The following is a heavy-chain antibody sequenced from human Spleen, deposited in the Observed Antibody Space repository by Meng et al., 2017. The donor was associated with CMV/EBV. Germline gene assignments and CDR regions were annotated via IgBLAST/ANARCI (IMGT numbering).Heavy chain of an antibody. D-gene: IGHD3-10*01. CDR3: TGDSVSNPNLDY. Sequence: QLQLVALGGGRSQPGGTLICSCAVAGFTFIRFGMPWVRKAPGKGLDWVCIIYRGDNTYYIDSVKDRFTVSRDNSKNTMYLQMNSLRVEDTAVYYCTGDSVSNPNLDYWGQGTLVTVSS. J-gene: IGHJ4*02. V-gene: IGHV3-NL1*01. CDR1: GFTFIRFG. CDR2: IYRGDNT.